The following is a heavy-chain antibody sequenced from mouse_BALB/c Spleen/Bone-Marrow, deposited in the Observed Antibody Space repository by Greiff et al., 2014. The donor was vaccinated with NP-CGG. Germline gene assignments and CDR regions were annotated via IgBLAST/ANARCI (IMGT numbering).Heavy chain of an antibody. Sequence: VQLQQSGAELARPGASVKLSCKASGYTFTSYWMQWVKQRPGQGLEWIRAIYPGDGDTRYAQKFKGKATLTADKSSSTAYMQLSSLASEDSAVYYCARDEHYFDYWGQGTALTVSS. CDR3: ARDEHYFDY. CDR1: GYTFTSYW. J-gene: IGHJ2*01. V-gene: IGHV1-87*01. CDR2: IYPGDGDT.